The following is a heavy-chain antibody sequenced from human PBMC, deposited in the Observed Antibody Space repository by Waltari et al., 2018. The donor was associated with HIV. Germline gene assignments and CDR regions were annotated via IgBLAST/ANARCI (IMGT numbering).Heavy chain of an antibody. CDR3: ARGRFEGYILYYYYGMDV. D-gene: IGHD5-12*01. J-gene: IGHJ6*02. CDR2: IYSSGNT. V-gene: IGHV4-61*02. CDR1: GGSISNGSYY. Sequence: QVQLQESGPGLVKPSQTLSLTCTVSGGSISNGSYYWNWIRQPAGKGLEWIGRIYSSGNTNYNPSLKSRLTISVDTSKNQFSLKLSSVTAADTAVYYCARGRFEGYILYYYYGMDVWGQGTTVSVSS.